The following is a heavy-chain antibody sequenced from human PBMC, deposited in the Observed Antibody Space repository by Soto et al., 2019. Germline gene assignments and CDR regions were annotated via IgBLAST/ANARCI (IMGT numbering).Heavy chain of an antibody. CDR3: ASHPVPYYYYGMDV. D-gene: IGHD2-2*01. Sequence: QVQLVQSGAEAKKPGSSVKVSCKASGGTFSSYALSWVRQAPGQGLEWMGGIIPIFGTADYAQKFQGRVTITADDSTSTAYMELSSLRSEDTAVYYCASHPVPYYYYGMDVWGQGTTVTVSS. CDR1: GGTFSSYA. J-gene: IGHJ6*02. CDR2: IIPIFGTA. V-gene: IGHV1-69*12.